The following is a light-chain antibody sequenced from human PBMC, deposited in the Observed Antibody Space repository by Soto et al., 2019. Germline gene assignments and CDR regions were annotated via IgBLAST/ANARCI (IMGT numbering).Light chain of an antibody. J-gene: IGKJ1*01. CDR3: LQVYSFPRT. Sequence: DIQMTQSPSSVSASIGDRVTITCRASQDIGRRLAWFQQKPGKAPKYLIQAASSLQGGVPSTFSGSGSGTDFTLTINTLHPEDFETYYCLQVYSFPRTFGQGTKVDIX. CDR1: QDIGRR. CDR2: AAS. V-gene: IGKV1-12*01.